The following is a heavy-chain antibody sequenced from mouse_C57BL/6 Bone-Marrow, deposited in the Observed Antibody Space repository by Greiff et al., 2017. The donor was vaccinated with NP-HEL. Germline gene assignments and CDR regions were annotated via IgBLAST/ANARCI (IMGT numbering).Heavy chain of an antibody. V-gene: IGHV8-8*01. J-gene: IGHJ3*01. CDR1: GFSLSTFGMG. Sequence: QVTLKVCGPGILQPSQTLSLTCSFSGFSLSTFGMGVGWIRQPSGKGLEWLAHIWWDDDKYYNPALKSRLTISKDTSKNQVFLKIANVDTADTATYYCARIAYYGSSYGCPWFAYWGQGTLVTVSA. D-gene: IGHD1-1*01. CDR2: IWWDDDK. CDR3: ARIAYYGSSYGCPWFAY.